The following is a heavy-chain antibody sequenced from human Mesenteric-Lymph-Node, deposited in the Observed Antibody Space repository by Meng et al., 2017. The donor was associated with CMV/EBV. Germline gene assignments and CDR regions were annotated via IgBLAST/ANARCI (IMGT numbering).Heavy chain of an antibody. CDR2: IGGYNGDT. CDR1: IDTFMNYD. D-gene: IGHD1-1*01. CDR3: ARGGQLYDFDS. Sequence: ASVKVSCKASIDTFMNYDLHWIRQAPTQGLEWMGWIGGYNGDTSYARQFQDRVTLTADRFTATAYMEMKALTSADTAVYYCARGGQLYDFDSWGQGTQVTVSS. V-gene: IGHV1-18*01. J-gene: IGHJ4*02.